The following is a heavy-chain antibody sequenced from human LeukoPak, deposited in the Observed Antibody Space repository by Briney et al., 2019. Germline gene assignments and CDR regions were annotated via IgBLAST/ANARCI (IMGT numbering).Heavy chain of an antibody. CDR3: ARAFVVVVVAAIRLRPIEGNWFDP. V-gene: IGHV4-34*01. J-gene: IGHJ5*02. D-gene: IGHD2-15*01. CDR1: GGSFSGYY. CDR2: INHSRST. Sequence: SETLSLTCAVYGGSFSGYYWSWIRQPPGKGLEWIGEINHSRSTNYNPSLKSRVTISVDTSKNQFSLKLSSVTAADTAVYYCARAFVVVVVAAIRLRPIEGNWFDPWGQGTLVTVSS.